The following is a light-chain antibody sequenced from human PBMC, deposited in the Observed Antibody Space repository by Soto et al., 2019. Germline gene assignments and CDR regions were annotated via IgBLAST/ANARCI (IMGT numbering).Light chain of an antibody. CDR2: AAS. CDR1: QGISNY. V-gene: IGKV1-27*01. CDR3: QKYDSAPRT. J-gene: IGKJ1*01. Sequence: DIQMTQSPSSLSASVGDRVTITCRASQGISNYLAWYQQKQGKVPKLLIYAASTLQSAVQSRFSGSGSGTDFTLTISSLQPEDVATYYWQKYDSAPRTFGQGTKVEIK.